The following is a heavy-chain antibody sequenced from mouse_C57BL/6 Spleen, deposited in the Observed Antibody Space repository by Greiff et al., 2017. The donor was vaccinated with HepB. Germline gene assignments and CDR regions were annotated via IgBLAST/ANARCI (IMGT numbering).Heavy chain of an antibody. V-gene: IGHV1-55*01. CDR1: GYTFTSYW. CDR2: IYPGSGST. D-gene: IGHD2-4*01. CDR3: ARTDYDDAWFAY. J-gene: IGHJ3*01. Sequence: QVQLQQPGAELVKPGASVKMSCKASGYTFTSYWITWVKQRPGQGLEWIGDIYPGSGSTNYNEKFKSKATLTVDTSSSTAYMQLSSLTSEDSAVYYCARTDYDDAWFAYWGQGTLVTVSA.